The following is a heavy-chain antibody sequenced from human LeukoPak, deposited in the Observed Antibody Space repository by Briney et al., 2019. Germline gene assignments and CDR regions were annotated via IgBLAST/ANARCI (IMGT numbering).Heavy chain of an antibody. CDR3: VRAGIFYDSSGYYWDGWFDP. J-gene: IGHJ5*02. D-gene: IGHD3-22*01. CDR2: TRNKANSYTT. V-gene: IGHV3-72*01. Sequence: GGSLRLSCAASGFTFSDHYMDWVRQAPGKGLEWVGRTRNKANSYTTEYAASVKGRFTISRDDSKNSLYLQMNSLKTEDTAVYYCVRAGIFYDSSGYYWDGWFDPWGQGTLVTVSS. CDR1: GFTFSDHY.